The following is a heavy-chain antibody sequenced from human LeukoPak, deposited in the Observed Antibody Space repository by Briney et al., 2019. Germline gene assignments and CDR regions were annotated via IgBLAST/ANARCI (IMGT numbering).Heavy chain of an antibody. V-gene: IGHV3-21*01. CDR2: ISSSSSYI. J-gene: IGHJ4*02. Sequence: GRSLRLSCAASGFSFTDHSMNWVRQAPGKGLEWVSSISSSSSYIYYADSMKGRFTISRDNAKNSLYLQMNSLRDEDTAVYYRAREAIAAAGTCVYWGQGTLVTVSS. CDR3: AREAIAAAGTCVY. D-gene: IGHD6-13*01. CDR1: GFSFTDHS.